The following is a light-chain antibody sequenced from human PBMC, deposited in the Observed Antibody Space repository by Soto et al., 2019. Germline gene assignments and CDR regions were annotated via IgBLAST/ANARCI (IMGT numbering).Light chain of an antibody. CDR2: DVS. CDR3: SSYTSSTTLVV. Sequence: QSALTQPASVSGSPGQSITISCTGTSSDVGNYNYVSWYQQHPGKAPKLMIYDVSNRPSGVSNRFSGSKSGNTASLTISGRQTDDEADYYCSSYTSSTTLVVFGGGTKLTVL. CDR1: SSDVGNYNY. J-gene: IGLJ2*01. V-gene: IGLV2-14*01.